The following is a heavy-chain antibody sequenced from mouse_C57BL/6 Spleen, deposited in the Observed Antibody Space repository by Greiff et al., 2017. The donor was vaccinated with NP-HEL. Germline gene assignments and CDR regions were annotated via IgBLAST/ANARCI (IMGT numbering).Heavy chain of an antibody. CDR3: ARLEGSLTTVEDAMDY. J-gene: IGHJ4*01. D-gene: IGHD1-1*01. V-gene: IGHV1-64*01. Sequence: VQLQQPGAELVKPGASVKLSCKASGYTFTSYWMHWVKQRPGQGLEWIGMIHPNSGSTNYNEKFKSKATLTVDKSSSTAYMQLSSLTSEDSAVYYCARLEGSLTTVEDAMDYWGQGTSVTVSS. CDR2: IHPNSGST. CDR1: GYTFTSYW.